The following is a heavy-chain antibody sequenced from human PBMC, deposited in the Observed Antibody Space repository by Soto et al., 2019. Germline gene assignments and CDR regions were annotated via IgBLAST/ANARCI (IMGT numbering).Heavy chain of an antibody. V-gene: IGHV4-38-2*01. Sequence: SETLSLTCAVSGYSISSGYYWGWIRQPPGKGLEWIGSIYHSGSTYYNPSLKSRVTISVGTSKNQFSLKLSSVTAADTAVYYCQRKKDFWSGYYFHYWGQGTLVTVSS. CDR3: QRKKDFWSGYYFHY. CDR1: GYSISSGYY. D-gene: IGHD3-3*01. CDR2: IYHSGST. J-gene: IGHJ4*02.